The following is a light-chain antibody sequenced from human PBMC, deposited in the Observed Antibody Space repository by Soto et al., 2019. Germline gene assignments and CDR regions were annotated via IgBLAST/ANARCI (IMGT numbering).Light chain of an antibody. J-gene: IGKJ2*01. CDR1: QSVSSNY. CDR2: GAS. V-gene: IGKV3-20*01. Sequence: EIVLTQSPGTLSLSPGERGTLSCRASQSVSSNYLAWYQQNRGQAPRLLIYGASSRATGIPDRFSGSGSGTDFTLTISRLEPEDFAVYYCQQYGSSPYTFGQGTKLEIK. CDR3: QQYGSSPYT.